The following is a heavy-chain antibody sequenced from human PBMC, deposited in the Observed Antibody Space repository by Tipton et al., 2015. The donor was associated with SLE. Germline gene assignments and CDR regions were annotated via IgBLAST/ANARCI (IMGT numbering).Heavy chain of an antibody. Sequence: LRLSCTVSGGSISSYYWSWIRQPPGKGLEWIGYIYYSGSTNYNPSLKSRVTISVDTSKNQFSLKLSSVTAADTAVYYCARDRATYYYDSSGFDIWGQGTMVTVSS. J-gene: IGHJ3*02. V-gene: IGHV4-59*01. CDR1: GGSISSYY. D-gene: IGHD3-22*01. CDR3: ARDRATYYYDSSGFDI. CDR2: IYYSGST.